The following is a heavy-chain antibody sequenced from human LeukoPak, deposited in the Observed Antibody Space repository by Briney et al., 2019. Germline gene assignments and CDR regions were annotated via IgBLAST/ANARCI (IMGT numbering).Heavy chain of an antibody. CDR3: VKAVVGRVSNFDF. CDR1: GFSFSTYG. D-gene: IGHD1-26*01. J-gene: IGHJ4*02. CDR2: IRYDGSQN. Sequence: GGSLRLSCAASGFSFSTYGVHWVRQAPGKGLEWVAFIRYDGSQNHLTDSVKGRFTVSRDDSRSTLYLQMNSLTVEDTAVYYCVKAVVGRVSNFDFWGQGALVIVSS. V-gene: IGHV3-30*02.